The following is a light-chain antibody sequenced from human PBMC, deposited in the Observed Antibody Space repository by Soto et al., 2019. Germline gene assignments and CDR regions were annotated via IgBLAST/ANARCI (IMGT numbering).Light chain of an antibody. V-gene: IGKV3-15*01. CDR2: GAS. Sequence: EIVMTQSPATLSVSPGERATLSCRASQSVSSNLAWYQQKPGRDPRLLIYGASTRVTDVLARISGRGSARKFTLTISSLQSEDFAVYYCQQYNNWSPYAFGQGTKVEIK. CDR3: QQYNNWSPYA. J-gene: IGKJ1*01. CDR1: QSVSSN.